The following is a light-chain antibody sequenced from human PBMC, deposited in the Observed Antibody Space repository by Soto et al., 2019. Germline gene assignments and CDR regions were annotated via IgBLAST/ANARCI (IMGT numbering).Light chain of an antibody. CDR2: DAS. Sequence: DIQMTQSPSTLSVSVGDRVTITCRASQSISSWLAWYQQKPGKAPKLLIYDASSLESGVPSRFSGSGSGTEFTLTISSLQPDDFATYYCQQYNSYSCTFGQGTKVEIK. J-gene: IGKJ1*01. CDR3: QQYNSYSCT. CDR1: QSISSW. V-gene: IGKV1-5*01.